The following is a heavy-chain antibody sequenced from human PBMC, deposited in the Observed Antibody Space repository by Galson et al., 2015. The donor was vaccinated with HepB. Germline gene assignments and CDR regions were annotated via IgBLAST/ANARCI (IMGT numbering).Heavy chain of an antibody. Sequence: QSGAEVKKPGESLKISCKGSGYSFTNYWIGWVRQMPGKGLEWMGIIYPGDSDTRYSPSFQGQVTISADKSISTAYLQWSSLKASDTAIYYCARRDRPGGGSYATFDIWGQGTMVTVSS. CDR3: ARRDRPGGGSYATFDI. J-gene: IGHJ3*02. D-gene: IGHD1-26*01. V-gene: IGHV5-51*01. CDR2: IYPGDSDT. CDR1: GYSFTNYW.